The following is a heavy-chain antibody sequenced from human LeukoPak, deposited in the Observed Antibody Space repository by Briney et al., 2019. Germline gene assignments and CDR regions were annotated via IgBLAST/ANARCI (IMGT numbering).Heavy chain of an antibody. Sequence: ASVKVSCRASGYTFTGYYMHWVRQAPGQGLEWMGWINPISGGTNYAQKFQGRVTMTRDRSISTAYMELSRLKSDDTAVYYCARLADYNYYFDYWGQGTLVTVSS. CDR2: INPISGGT. V-gene: IGHV1-2*02. D-gene: IGHD3-10*01. CDR3: ARLADYNYYFDY. J-gene: IGHJ4*02. CDR1: GYTFTGYY.